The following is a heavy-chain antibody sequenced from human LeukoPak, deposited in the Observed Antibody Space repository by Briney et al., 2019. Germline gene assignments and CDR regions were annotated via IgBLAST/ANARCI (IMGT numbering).Heavy chain of an antibody. D-gene: IGHD3-3*01. CDR2: ISSSGSTI. CDR1: GFTFSDYY. V-gene: IGHV3-11*01. J-gene: IGHJ6*02. Sequence: PGGSLRLSCAASGFTFSDYYMSWIRQAPGKGLEWVSYISSSGSTIYYADSVKGRFTISRDNAKNSLYLQMNSLRAEDTAVYYCAREDDHNTYYDFWSGYPGVYYYYGMDVWGQGTTVTVSS. CDR3: AREDDHNTYYDFWSGYPGVYYYYGMDV.